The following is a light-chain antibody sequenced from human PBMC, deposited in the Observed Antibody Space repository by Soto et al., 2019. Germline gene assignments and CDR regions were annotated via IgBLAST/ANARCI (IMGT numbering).Light chain of an antibody. J-gene: IGKJ1*01. CDR3: QQRVTWPWT. V-gene: IGKV3-11*01. CDR1: RSVGVY. CDR2: DAS. Sequence: EIVLTQSPATVSLSPGERATLPCRASRSVGVYFAWYQQKPGQAPRLLIYDASNRATGIPARFSGSGSGTDFTLTISSLVPEDFAVYYCQQRVTWPWTFGRGTKLEIK.